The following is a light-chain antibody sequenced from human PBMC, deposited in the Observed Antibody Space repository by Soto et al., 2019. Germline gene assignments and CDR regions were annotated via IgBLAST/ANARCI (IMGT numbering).Light chain of an antibody. CDR2: AAS. J-gene: IGKJ5*01. V-gene: IGKV3-15*01. CDR3: QQYNEWPPFT. CDR1: QGVRSN. Sequence: EIAMTQSPATLHASPGESPNLSCSPSQGVRSNLAWYQQKPGQAPRLVIYAASTRATGIPDRFSGSVSGTEFTLTISSLQSEDFAVYYCQQYNEWPPFTFGQGTRLEIK.